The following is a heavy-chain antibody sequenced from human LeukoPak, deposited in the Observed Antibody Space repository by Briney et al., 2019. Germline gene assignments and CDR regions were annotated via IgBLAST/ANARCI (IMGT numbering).Heavy chain of an antibody. CDR1: GGTFISYA. CDR2: IIPIFGTA. D-gene: IGHD2-2*01. V-gene: IGHV1-69*13. J-gene: IGHJ2*01. CDR3: ARDRYGYCSSTSCPYFDL. Sequence: ASVKVSCKASGGTFISYAISWVRQAPGQGLEWMGGIIPIFGTANYAQKSQGRVTITADESTSTAYMELSSLRSEDTAVYYCARDRYGYCSSTSCPYFDLWGRGTLVTVSS.